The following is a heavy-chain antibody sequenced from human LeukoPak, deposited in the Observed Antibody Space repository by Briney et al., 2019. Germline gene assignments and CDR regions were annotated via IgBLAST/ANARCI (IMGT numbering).Heavy chain of an antibody. D-gene: IGHD3-10*01. CDR2: ISGSGGST. CDR1: GFTFRSYA. CDR3: AKDRDDGSGTDYFDY. J-gene: IGHJ4*02. V-gene: IGHV3-23*01. Sequence: GGSLTLSCAPSGFTFRSYAMSWVRQAQGKGLDWVSAISGSGGSTYYADSVKGRFTISRDNSRNTLYLQMNSLRAEDTAVYYCAKDRDDGSGTDYFDYWGQGTLVTVSS.